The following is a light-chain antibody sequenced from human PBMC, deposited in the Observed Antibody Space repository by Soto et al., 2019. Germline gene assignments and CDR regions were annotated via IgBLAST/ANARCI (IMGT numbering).Light chain of an antibody. CDR2: DVS. Sequence: QSVLNQSVSVSGSPVQSITISCTGTSSDVGGYNYVSWYQQHPGKAPKLMIYDVSNRPSGVSNRFSGSKSGNTASLTISGLQAEDEADYYCSSYTSSSTPYVFGTGTKVTV. J-gene: IGLJ1*01. CDR1: SSDVGGYNY. CDR3: SSYTSSSTPYV. V-gene: IGLV2-14*01.